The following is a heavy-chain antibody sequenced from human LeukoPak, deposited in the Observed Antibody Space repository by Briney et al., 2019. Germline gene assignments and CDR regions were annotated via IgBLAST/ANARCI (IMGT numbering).Heavy chain of an antibody. Sequence: SETLSLTCAVYGGSFSGYYWSWIRQPPGKGLEWIGEINHSGSTNYNPSLKSRVTISVDTSKNQFSLKLSSVTAADTAVYYCARNRIVVVVAATVSFYYYGMDVRGQGTTVTVSS. CDR3: ARNRIVVVVAATVSFYYYGMDV. J-gene: IGHJ6*02. CDR2: INHSGST. D-gene: IGHD2-15*01. V-gene: IGHV4-34*01. CDR1: GGSFSGYY.